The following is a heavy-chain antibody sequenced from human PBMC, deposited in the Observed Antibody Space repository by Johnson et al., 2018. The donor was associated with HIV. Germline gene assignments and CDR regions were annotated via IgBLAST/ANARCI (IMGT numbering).Heavy chain of an antibody. Sequence: QVQLVESGGGVVQPGGSLRLSCAASGFTFSSYAMHWVRQAPGKGLEWVAVISYDGSNKSYADSVKGRFTITRDNSKNTLYLQMNSLRAEDTAVYYCARAGYGDFWDAFDIWGQGTMVTVSS. CDR2: ISYDGSNK. CDR3: ARAGYGDFWDAFDI. D-gene: IGHD4-17*01. J-gene: IGHJ3*02. V-gene: IGHV3-30*14. CDR1: GFTFSSYA.